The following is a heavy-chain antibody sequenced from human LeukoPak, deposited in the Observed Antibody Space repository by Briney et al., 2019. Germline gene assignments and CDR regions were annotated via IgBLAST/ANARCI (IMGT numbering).Heavy chain of an antibody. CDR1: GFTFSSYW. D-gene: IGHD5-18*01. CDR3: AKGYNYGTFDY. J-gene: IGHJ4*02. V-gene: IGHV3-7*03. Sequence: GGSLRLSCAASGFTFSSYWMSWVRQAPGKGLEWVANIKQDGSEKYYVDSVKGRFTISRDNAKNSLYLQMNSLRTEDTALYYCAKGYNYGTFDYWGQGTLVTVSS. CDR2: IKQDGSEK.